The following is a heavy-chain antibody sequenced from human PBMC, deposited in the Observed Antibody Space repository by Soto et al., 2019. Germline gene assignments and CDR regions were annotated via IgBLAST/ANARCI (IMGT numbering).Heavy chain of an antibody. Sequence: SETLSLTCTVSGGSISSGGYYWSWIRQHPGKGLEWIGYIYYSGSTYYNPSLKSRVTISVDTSKNQFSLKLSSVTAAETAVYYCARGSPTDYGDYSIQAYYYYYGMDVWGQGTTVTVSS. CDR1: GGSISSGGYY. CDR3: ARGSPTDYGDYSIQAYYYYYGMDV. CDR2: IYYSGST. V-gene: IGHV4-31*03. J-gene: IGHJ6*02. D-gene: IGHD4-17*01.